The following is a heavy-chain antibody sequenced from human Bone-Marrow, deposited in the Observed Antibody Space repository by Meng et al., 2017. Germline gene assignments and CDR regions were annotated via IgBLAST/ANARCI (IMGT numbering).Heavy chain of an antibody. CDR2: INSDGSST. D-gene: IGHD3-3*01. Sequence: GGSLRLSCAASGFTFSSYWMHWVRQAPGKGLVWVSRINSDGSSTSYADSVKGRFTISRDNAKNTLYLQMNSLRAEDTAVYYCARGDEYYDFWSGYYFYYGMDVWGQGTTVTVSS. V-gene: IGHV3-74*01. CDR3: ARGDEYYDFWSGYYFYYGMDV. CDR1: GFTFSSYW. J-gene: IGHJ6*02.